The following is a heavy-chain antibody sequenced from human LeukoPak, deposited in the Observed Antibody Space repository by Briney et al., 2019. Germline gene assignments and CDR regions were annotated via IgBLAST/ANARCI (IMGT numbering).Heavy chain of an antibody. CDR1: GFTVSSNY. CDR3: ARVRGYYDSSGYYPEYYFDY. V-gene: IGHV3-53*01. D-gene: IGHD3-22*01. Sequence: GGSLRLSCAASGFTVSSNYMSWVRQAPGKGLEWVSVIYSGGSTYYADSVKGRFTISRHNSKNTLYLQMNSLRAEDTAVYYCARVRGYYDSSGYYPEYYFDYWGQGTLVTVSS. J-gene: IGHJ4*02. CDR2: IYSGGST.